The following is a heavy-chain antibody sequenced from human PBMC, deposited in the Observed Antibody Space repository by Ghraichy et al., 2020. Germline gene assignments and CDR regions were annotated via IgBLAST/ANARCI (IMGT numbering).Heavy chain of an antibody. D-gene: IGHD3-3*01. CDR3: ARERVIWSGSHPGMDV. CDR1: GGSISSSGDYY. V-gene: IGHV4-30-4*01. Sequence: LSLTCTVSGGSISSSGDYYWSWIRQPPGKGLEWIGYIYYSGNTYYNPSLKSRIAISVDTSKNQFSLKLNSVTAADTAVYFCARERVIWSGSHPGMDVWGQGTTVTVSS. J-gene: IGHJ6*02. CDR2: IYYSGNT.